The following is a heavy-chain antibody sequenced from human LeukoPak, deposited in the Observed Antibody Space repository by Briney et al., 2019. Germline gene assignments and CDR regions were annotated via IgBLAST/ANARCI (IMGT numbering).Heavy chain of an antibody. Sequence: GGSLRLSCAASGFTFSSYTMNWVRQAPGKGLEWVSSINSNSNYIYYADSVKGRFTISRDNAKNSLYLQMNSLRADDTAVYYCARGTITYSDYWGQGTLVTVSS. CDR2: INSNSNYI. V-gene: IGHV3-21*01. CDR3: ARGTITYSDY. J-gene: IGHJ4*02. D-gene: IGHD1/OR15-1a*01. CDR1: GFTFSSYT.